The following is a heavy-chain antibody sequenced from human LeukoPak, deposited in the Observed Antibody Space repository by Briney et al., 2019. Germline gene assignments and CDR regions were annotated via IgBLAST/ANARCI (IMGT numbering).Heavy chain of an antibody. J-gene: IGHJ4*02. V-gene: IGHV3-7*01. Sequence: GGSLRLSCAASGFTFSSYEMNWVRQAPGKGLEWVANIKQDGSEKYYVDSVKGRFTISRDNAKNSLYLQMNSLRAEDTAVYYCARDAGRKDDYWGQGTLVTVSS. CDR3: ARDAGRKDDY. CDR2: IKQDGSEK. CDR1: GFTFSSYE.